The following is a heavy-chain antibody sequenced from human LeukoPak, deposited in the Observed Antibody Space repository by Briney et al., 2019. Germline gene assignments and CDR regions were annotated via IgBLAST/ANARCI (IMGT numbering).Heavy chain of an antibody. V-gene: IGHV4-39*01. Sequence: TSETLSLTCTVSGGSVSSSSYFWGWIRQPPGKGLDRIGSIDDSGSTYYNPSLKSRVTISVDTSKNQYSLRLSSVTAADTAVYYCARLSSRNSSGYYYYWGQGTLVTVSS. CDR1: GGSVSSSSYF. D-gene: IGHD3-22*01. CDR3: ARLSSRNSSGYYYY. CDR2: IDDSGST. J-gene: IGHJ4*02.